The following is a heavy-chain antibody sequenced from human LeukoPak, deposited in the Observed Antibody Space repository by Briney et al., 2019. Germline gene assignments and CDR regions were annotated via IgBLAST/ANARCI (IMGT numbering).Heavy chain of an antibody. V-gene: IGHV1-2*04. D-gene: IGHD5-18*01. CDR1: GYTFTSYY. CDR3: ARASSGYSYGLYWD. Sequence: ASVKVSCMASGYTFTSYYMHWGRHAPGQGLECMGWINPNSGDTNYAQKFQGWVTTPRDTSISTAYMELSRLRSDDTAVYYCARASSGYSYGLYWDWGQGTLVTVSS. CDR2: INPNSGDT. J-gene: IGHJ4*02.